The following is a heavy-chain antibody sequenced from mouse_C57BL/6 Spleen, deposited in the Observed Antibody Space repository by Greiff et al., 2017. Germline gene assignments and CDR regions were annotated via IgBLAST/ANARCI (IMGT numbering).Heavy chain of an antibody. V-gene: IGHV1-62-2*01. CDR3: AKHEDEDYSGSRAGFAY. J-gene: IGHJ3*01. CDR1: GYTFTEYT. Sequence: QVQLQQSGAELVKPGASVKLSCKASGYTFTEYTIHWVKQRSGQGLEWIGWFYPGSGSIKYNEKFKDKATLTADKSSSTVYMELSRLTSEDSAVYFGAKHEDEDYSGSRAGFAYWGQGTLGTVSA. CDR2: FYPGSGSI. D-gene: IGHD1-1*01.